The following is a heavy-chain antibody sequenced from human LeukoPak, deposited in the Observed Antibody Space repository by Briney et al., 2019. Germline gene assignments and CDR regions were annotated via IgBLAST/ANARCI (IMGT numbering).Heavy chain of an antibody. J-gene: IGHJ5*02. CDR3: ARGPLYGLGNWFDP. CDR2: IYYSGRT. V-gene: IGHV4-39*01. D-gene: IGHD4-17*01. Sequence: ASETLSLTCTVSGGSISSSSYYWGWIRQPPGKGLEWIGSIYYSGRTYYNPSLKSRVTISVDTSKNQFSLKLSSVTAADTAVYYCARGPLYGLGNWFDPWAREPWSPSPQ. CDR1: GGSISSSSYY.